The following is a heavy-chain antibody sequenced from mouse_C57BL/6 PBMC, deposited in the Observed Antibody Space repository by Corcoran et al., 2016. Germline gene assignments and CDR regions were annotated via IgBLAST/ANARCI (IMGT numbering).Heavy chain of an antibody. J-gene: IGHJ2*01. CDR1: GYTFTTYG. Sequence: QIQLVQSGPELKKPGETVKISCKASGYTFTTYGMSWVKQAPGKGLKWMGWINTYSGVPTYADDFKGRFAFSLETSASTAYLQINNLKNEDTATYFCARELWLRRYYFDYWGQCTTLTVSS. CDR3: ARELWLRRYYFDY. D-gene: IGHD2-2*01. CDR2: INTYSGVP. V-gene: IGHV9-3*01.